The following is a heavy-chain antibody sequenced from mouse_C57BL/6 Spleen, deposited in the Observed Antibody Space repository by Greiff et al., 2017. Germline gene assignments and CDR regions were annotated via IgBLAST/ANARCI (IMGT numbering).Heavy chain of an antibody. J-gene: IGHJ3*01. V-gene: IGHV6-3*01. CDR2: IRLKSDNYAT. Sequence: EVMLVESGGGLVQPGGSMKLSCVASGFTFSNYWMNWVRQSPEKGLEWVAQIRLKSDNYATHYAESVKGRFTISRDDSKSSVYLQMNNLRAEDTGIYYCTGLLRWFAYWGQGTLVTVSA. D-gene: IGHD1-1*01. CDR1: GFTFSNYW. CDR3: TGLLRWFAY.